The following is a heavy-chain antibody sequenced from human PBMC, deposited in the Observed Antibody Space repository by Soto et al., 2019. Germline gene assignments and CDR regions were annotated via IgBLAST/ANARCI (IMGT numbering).Heavy chain of an antibody. J-gene: IGHJ6*02. CDR2: IYYSGST. D-gene: IGHD5-18*01. CDR3: ARDKSSRGYSYGSAYYYYGMDV. V-gene: IGHV4-59*01. Sequence: SETLSLTCTVSGGSISSYYWSWIRQPPGKGLEWIGYIYYSGSTNYNPSLKSRVTISVDTSKNQFSLKLSSVTAADTAVYYCARDKSSRGYSYGSAYYYYGMDVWGLGTTVTVSS. CDR1: GGSISSYY.